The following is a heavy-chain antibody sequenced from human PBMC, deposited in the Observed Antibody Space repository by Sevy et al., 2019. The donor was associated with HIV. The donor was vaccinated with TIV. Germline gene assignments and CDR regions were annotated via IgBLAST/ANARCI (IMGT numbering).Heavy chain of an antibody. J-gene: IGHJ4*02. CDR3: ARTAVKYYYDSSGYEFDY. V-gene: IGHV1-18*01. Sequence: ASVKVSCKASGYTFTSYGISWVRQAPGQGLEWMGWISAYNGNTNYAQTLQGRVTMTTDTSTSTAYMELRSLRSDDTAVYYCARTAVKYYYDSSGYEFDYWGQGTLVTVSS. CDR2: ISAYNGNT. CDR1: GYTFTSYG. D-gene: IGHD3-22*01.